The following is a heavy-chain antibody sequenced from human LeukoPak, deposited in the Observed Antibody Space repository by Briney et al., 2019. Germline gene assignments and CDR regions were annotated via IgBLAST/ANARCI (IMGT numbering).Heavy chain of an antibody. D-gene: IGHD5-12*01. V-gene: IGHV3-23*01. CDR1: GFTFSSYA. CDR3: AKRYSASTPYSFDY. J-gene: IGHJ4*02. CDR2: INGNAGST. Sequence: GGSLRLSCAASGFTFSSYAMTWVRQAPGKGLEWVSTINGNAGSTYYADSVKGRFTISRDNSKNTLYLQMNSLRAEDTAVYYCAKRYSASTPYSFDYWGQGTLVTVSS.